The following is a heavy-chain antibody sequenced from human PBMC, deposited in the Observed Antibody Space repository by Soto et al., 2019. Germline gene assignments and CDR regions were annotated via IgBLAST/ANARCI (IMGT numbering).Heavy chain of an antibody. J-gene: IGHJ6*03. D-gene: IGHD4-17*01. CDR1: GFTFDDYA. CDR2: ISWNSGDI. Sequence: EVQLVESGGGLVQPGRSLRLSCAATGFTFDDYAMHWVRQAPGKGLEWVSSISWNSGDIGYADSVKGRFTISRDNAKNSLHLQMNSLRAEDTALYYCAKGNYAYYYDMDVWGKGTTVTVSS. CDR3: AKGNYAYYYDMDV. V-gene: IGHV3-9*01.